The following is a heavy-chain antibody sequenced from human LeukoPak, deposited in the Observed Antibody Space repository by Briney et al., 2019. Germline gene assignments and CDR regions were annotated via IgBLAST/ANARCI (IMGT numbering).Heavy chain of an antibody. CDR2: ISSDGSRV. CDR1: GFTFSYYW. D-gene: IGHD1-7*01. V-gene: IGHV3-74*01. Sequence: PGGSLRLSCAASGFTFSYYWMHWVRQAPGKGLVWVSRISSDGSRVTYADSVKGRFTISRDNAKNTLYLQMNSLRVEDTAVYYCARGAYNWNYADYWGQGTLVTVSS. J-gene: IGHJ4*02. CDR3: ARGAYNWNYADY.